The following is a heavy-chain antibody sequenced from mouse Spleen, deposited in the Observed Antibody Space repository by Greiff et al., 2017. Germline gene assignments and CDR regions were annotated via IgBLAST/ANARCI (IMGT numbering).Heavy chain of an antibody. V-gene: IGHV14-4*01. CDR2: IDPENGDT. J-gene: IGHJ1*03. Sequence: VQLKESGAELVRPGASVKLSCTASGFNIKDDYMHWVKQRPEQGLEWIGWIDPENGDTEYASKFQGKATITADTSSNTAYLQLSSLTSEDTAVYYCTFAYFDVWGTGTTVTVSS. CDR3: TFAYFDV. CDR1: GFNIKDDY.